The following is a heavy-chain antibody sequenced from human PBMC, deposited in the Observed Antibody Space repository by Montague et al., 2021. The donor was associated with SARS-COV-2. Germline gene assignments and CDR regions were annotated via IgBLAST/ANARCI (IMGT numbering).Heavy chain of an antibody. CDR1: GGSISSSSYQ. CDR2: IFKTGRA. CDR3: VRPKGVYSTPFDT. V-gene: IGHV4-39*01. D-gene: IGHD4-11*01. Sequence: SETLSLTCSVSGGSISSSSYQWGWVRQSPGKGLEWLRNIFKTGRAYPNPSLKSRVTLFVDSSKNHFSLNLTSVTAADTALYYCVRPKGVYSTPFDTWGQGTLVTVSS. J-gene: IGHJ5*02.